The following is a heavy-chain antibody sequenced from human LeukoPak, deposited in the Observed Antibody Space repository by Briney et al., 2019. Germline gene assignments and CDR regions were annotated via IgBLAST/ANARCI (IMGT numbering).Heavy chain of an antibody. Sequence: PAETLSLTCTVSGDSINSGDYYWGWLRQSPGKGREWIGYFRYSGSNYDNPSLKSRVRISVDTSRDQFSLKVTSVIVADTAVYYCARDRDLVVVPAAMHGMDVWGQGPTVTVSS. CDR3: ARDRDLVVVPAAMHGMDV. CDR1: GDSINSGDYY. D-gene: IGHD2-2*01. J-gene: IGHJ6*02. CDR2: FRYSGSN. V-gene: IGHV4-30-4*01.